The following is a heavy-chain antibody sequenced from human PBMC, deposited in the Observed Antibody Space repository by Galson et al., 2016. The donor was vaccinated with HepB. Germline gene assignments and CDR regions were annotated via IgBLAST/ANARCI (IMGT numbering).Heavy chain of an antibody. CDR1: GASISSGGYF. CDR3: ARDGYCSGGTCRNWFDP. D-gene: IGHD2-15*01. Sequence: TLSLTCTVSGASISSGGYFWSWIRQRPGKGLEWIGYIYYTESTYYNPSLKSRVTISVDTSKNQFSLKVTSATAADTAVYYCARDGYCSGGTCRNWFDPWGQGTLVTVSS. CDR2: IYYTEST. V-gene: IGHV4-31*03. J-gene: IGHJ5*02.